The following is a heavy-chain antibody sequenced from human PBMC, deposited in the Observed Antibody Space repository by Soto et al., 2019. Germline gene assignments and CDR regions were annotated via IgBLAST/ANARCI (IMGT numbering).Heavy chain of an antibody. V-gene: IGHV3-33*01. CDR3: ARSRGIAAAGTLAY. Sequence: GGSLRLSCAASGFTFSSYGMHWVRQAPGKGLEWVAVIWYDGSNKCYADSVKGRFTISRDNSKNTLYLQMNSLRAEDTAVYYCARSRGIAAAGTLAYWGQGTLVTVSS. D-gene: IGHD6-13*01. CDR2: IWYDGSNK. J-gene: IGHJ4*02. CDR1: GFTFSSYG.